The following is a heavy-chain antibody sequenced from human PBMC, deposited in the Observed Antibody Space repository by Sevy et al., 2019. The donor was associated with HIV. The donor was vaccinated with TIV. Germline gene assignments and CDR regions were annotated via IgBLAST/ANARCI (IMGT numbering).Heavy chain of an antibody. CDR3: ARMGDYFDTSRYYPLKY. CDR2: INPKTGGT. V-gene: IGHV1-2*02. CDR1: GYTFTGYY. Sequence: ASVKVSCKASGYTFTGYYRHWLRQAPGQGLEWMGWINPKTGGTYFTKKFQDTVTLTTGTSITTVYLELSGLRFDDTAVYYCARMGDYFDTSRYYPLKYWGQGTLVTVSS. J-gene: IGHJ4*02. D-gene: IGHD3-22*01.